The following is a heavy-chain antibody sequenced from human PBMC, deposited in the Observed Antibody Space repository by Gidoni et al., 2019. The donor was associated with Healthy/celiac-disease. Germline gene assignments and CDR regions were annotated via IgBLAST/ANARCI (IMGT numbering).Heavy chain of an antibody. Sequence: QVQLQESGPGLVKPSQTLSLTCTVSGGSISSGSYYWSWIRQPAGKGLEWIGRIYTSGSTNYNPSLKSRVTISVDTSKNQFSLKLSSVTAADTAVYYCARDLSRGKVWFDPWGQGTLVTVSS. J-gene: IGHJ5*02. D-gene: IGHD3-22*01. V-gene: IGHV4-61*02. CDR1: GGSISSGSYY. CDR2: IYTSGST. CDR3: ARDLSRGKVWFDP.